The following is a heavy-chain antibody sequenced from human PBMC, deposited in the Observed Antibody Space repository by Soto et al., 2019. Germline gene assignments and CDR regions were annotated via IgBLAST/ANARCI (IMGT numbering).Heavy chain of an antibody. J-gene: IGHJ5*02. CDR2: ISYDGSNK. Sequence: GGSLRLSCAASGFTFSSYGMHWVRQAPGKGLEWVAVISYDGSNKYYADSVKGRFTISRDNSKNTLYLQMNSLRAEDTAVYYCAKPLVVLQSSPSWGQGTLVTVSS. CDR1: GFTFSSYG. D-gene: IGHD2-8*02. V-gene: IGHV3-30*18. CDR3: AKPLVVLQSSPS.